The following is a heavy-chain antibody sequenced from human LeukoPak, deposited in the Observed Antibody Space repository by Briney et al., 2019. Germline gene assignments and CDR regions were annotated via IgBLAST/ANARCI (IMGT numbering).Heavy chain of an antibody. V-gene: IGHV4-39*01. CDR2: IYYSGST. CDR1: GGSISNNNYY. CDR3: ARRNRAAAGVDY. Sequence: SETLSLTCTVSGGSISNNNYYWAWIRQPPGKGLECIGSIYYSGSTHYNPSLKSRVTISVDTSKNQFSLKLSSVTAADTAVYYCARRNRAAAGVDYWGQGTLVTVSS. J-gene: IGHJ4*02. D-gene: IGHD6-13*01.